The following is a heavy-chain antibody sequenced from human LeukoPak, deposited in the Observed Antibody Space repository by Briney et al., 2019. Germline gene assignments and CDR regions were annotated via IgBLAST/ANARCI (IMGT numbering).Heavy chain of an antibody. CDR2: ISSSSSYI. D-gene: IGHD4-23*01. J-gene: IGHJ4*02. Sequence: GGSLRLSCAASGFTFSSYSMNWVRQAPGKGLEWVSSISSSSSYIYYADSVKGRFTISRDNAKNSLYLQMNSLRAEDTAVYYCARDSEVVTYDHYFDYWGQGTLVTVSS. CDR1: GFTFSSYS. V-gene: IGHV3-21*01. CDR3: ARDSEVVTYDHYFDY.